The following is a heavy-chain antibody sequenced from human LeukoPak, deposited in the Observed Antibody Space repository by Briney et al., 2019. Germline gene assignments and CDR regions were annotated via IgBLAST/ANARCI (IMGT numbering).Heavy chain of an antibody. J-gene: IGHJ4*02. Sequence: PGGSLRLSCAASGFTFSSHAMSWVRQAPGKGLEWVSAISSSGDSTYYADSVKGRFTISRDNSKNTLYLQMDSLRADDTAVYYRAKRFYSDSSGYLGSIDYWGQGTLVTVSS. D-gene: IGHD3-22*01. CDR3: AKRFYSDSSGYLGSIDY. CDR2: ISSSGDST. CDR1: GFTFSSHA. V-gene: IGHV3-23*01.